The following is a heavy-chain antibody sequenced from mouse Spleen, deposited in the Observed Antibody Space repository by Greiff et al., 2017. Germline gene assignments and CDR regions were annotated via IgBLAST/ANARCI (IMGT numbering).Heavy chain of an antibody. Sequence: QVQLKQPGTELVKPGASVNLSCKASGYTFTSYWMHWVKQRPGQGLEWIGNINPSNGGTNYNEKFKSKATLTVDKSSSTAYMQLSSLTSEDSAVYYCARWNYRQPHFDYWGQGTTLTVSS. CDR3: ARWNYRQPHFDY. J-gene: IGHJ2*01. D-gene: IGHD2-12*01. CDR1: GYTFTSYW. V-gene: IGHV1-53*01. CDR2: INPSNGGT.